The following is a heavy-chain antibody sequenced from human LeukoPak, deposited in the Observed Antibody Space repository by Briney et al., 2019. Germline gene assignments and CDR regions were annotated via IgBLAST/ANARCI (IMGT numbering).Heavy chain of an antibody. J-gene: IGHJ1*01. Sequence: ASVKVSSKASGGTFSSYAISWVRQAPGQGLEWMGGIIPIFGTANYAQKFQGRVTITADESTSTAYMELSSLRSEDTAVYYCARTGATAIPEYFQHWGQGTLVTVSS. CDR1: GGTFSSYA. D-gene: IGHD2-21*02. CDR3: ARTGATAIPEYFQH. CDR2: IIPIFGTA. V-gene: IGHV1-69*13.